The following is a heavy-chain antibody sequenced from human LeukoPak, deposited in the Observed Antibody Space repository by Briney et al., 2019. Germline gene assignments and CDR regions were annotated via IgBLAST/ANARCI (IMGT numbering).Heavy chain of an antibody. D-gene: IGHD6-6*01. J-gene: IGHJ3*02. Sequence: ASVKASCKASGYTFTSYGISWVRQAPGQGLEWMGWISAYNGNTNYAQKFQGRVTMTRDTSTSTVYMELSSLRSEDTAVYYCARDRLQSGAFDIWGQGTMVTVSS. CDR3: ARDRLQSGAFDI. CDR1: GYTFTSYG. V-gene: IGHV1-18*01. CDR2: ISAYNGNT.